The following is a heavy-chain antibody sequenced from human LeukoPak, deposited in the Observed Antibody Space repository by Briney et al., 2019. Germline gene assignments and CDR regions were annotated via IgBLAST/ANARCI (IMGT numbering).Heavy chain of an antibody. D-gene: IGHD2-2*01. CDR1: GFSISRGYL. Sequence: KPSETLSLTCGVSGFSISRGYLWAWIRHSPGKGLEWIGSIFHSGIIYYNPSLRSRITISVDTSKNQFSLRLNSVTAADTAVYYCARRISTRRGETCSSTSCYFDYWGQGTLVTVSS. V-gene: IGHV4-38-2*01. CDR2: IFHSGII. CDR3: ARRISTRRGETCSSTSCYFDY. J-gene: IGHJ4*02.